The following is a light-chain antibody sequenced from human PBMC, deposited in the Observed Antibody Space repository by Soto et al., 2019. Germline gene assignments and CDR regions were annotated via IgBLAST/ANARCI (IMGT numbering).Light chain of an antibody. CDR2: DVS. Sequence: QSALTQPASVSGSPGQSITISCTGTSSDVGGYDYVSWYQQHPGKAPKFMIYDVSNRPSGVSNRFSGSKSGNTASLTISGRQAEDEAAYYCSSYTSSSTLVFGGGTKLTVL. CDR1: SSDVGGYDY. J-gene: IGLJ2*01. V-gene: IGLV2-14*01. CDR3: SSYTSSSTLV.